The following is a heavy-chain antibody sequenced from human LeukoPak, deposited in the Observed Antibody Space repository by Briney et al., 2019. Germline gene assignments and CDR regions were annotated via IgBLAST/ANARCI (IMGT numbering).Heavy chain of an antibody. CDR2: ITWDGGST. CDR1: GFTFDDYT. V-gene: IGHV3-43*01. CDR3: AELGITMIGGV. J-gene: IGHJ6*04. Sequence: GGSLRLSCAASGFTFDDYTMHWVRQVPGKGLEWVSLITWDGGSTYYADSMKGRFTISRDNSKNSLYLQMNNLRAEDTAVYYCAELGITMIGGVWGKGTTVTISS. D-gene: IGHD3-10*02.